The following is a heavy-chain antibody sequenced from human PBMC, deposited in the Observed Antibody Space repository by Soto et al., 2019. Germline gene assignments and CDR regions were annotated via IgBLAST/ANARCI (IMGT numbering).Heavy chain of an antibody. Sequence: QVPLVQSGAEVKKPGASVKVSCQASGYTFTNYAISWVRQAPGQGLEWMGWISASTRNTDQAQNFQGRVTMTIDTSTNTANMELRSLRSDDTAVYYCARCYSSVGSCYACWHFDLWGRGTLVTVSS. CDR1: GYTFTNYA. CDR2: ISASTRNT. V-gene: IGHV1-18*01. J-gene: IGHJ2*01. CDR3: ARCYSSVGSCYACWHFDL. D-gene: IGHD2-15*01.